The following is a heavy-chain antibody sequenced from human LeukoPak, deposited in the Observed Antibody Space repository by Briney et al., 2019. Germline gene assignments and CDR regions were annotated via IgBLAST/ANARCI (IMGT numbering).Heavy chain of an antibody. Sequence: SQTLSLTCTVSGGSISNPSFYWRWIRQPAGKGLEWIGRMQTSETFTYNPSLRGRVTISIDTSKNQFSLRLTSVTAADTAVYYCVRDGRTFITESSTDRHNWLDPWGQGSLVTVSS. J-gene: IGHJ5*02. CDR1: GGSISNPSFY. CDR3: VRDGRTFITESSTDRHNWLDP. V-gene: IGHV4-61*02. D-gene: IGHD1-20*01. CDR2: MQTSETF.